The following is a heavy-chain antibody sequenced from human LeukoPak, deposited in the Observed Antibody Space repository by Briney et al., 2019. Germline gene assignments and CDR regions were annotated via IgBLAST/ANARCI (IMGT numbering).Heavy chain of an antibody. CDR1: GYTFINYA. Sequence: ASVKVSCKASGYTFINYAINWVRQAPGQGLEWMGWISVYTGNTNYAQKFQGRVTMTTDTSTSTAYMELRSLRSDDTAVYYCARDRITLIRGVPDYWGQGTLVTVSS. CDR2: ISVYTGNT. V-gene: IGHV1-18*01. J-gene: IGHJ4*02. D-gene: IGHD3-10*01. CDR3: ARDRITLIRGVPDY.